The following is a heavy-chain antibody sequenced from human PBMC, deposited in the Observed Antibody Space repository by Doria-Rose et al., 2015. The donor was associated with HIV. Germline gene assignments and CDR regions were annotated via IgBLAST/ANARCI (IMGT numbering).Heavy chain of an antibody. J-gene: IGHJ4*02. CDR1: GVSLSSPGMG. CDR3: ARIESSRWYHKYSFDF. D-gene: IGHD6-13*01. CDR2: IFSDDER. Sequence: SGPVLVKPTETLTLTCTVSGVSLSSPGMGVSWIRQPPGKALEWLANIFSDDERSYKTSLKSRLTTSRGTSKSQVVLTMTDMGPVDTATYYCARIESSRWYHKYSFDFWGQGTLVIVSA. V-gene: IGHV2-26*01.